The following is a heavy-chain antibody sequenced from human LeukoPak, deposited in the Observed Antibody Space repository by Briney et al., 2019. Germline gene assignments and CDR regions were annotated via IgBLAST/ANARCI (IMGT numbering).Heavy chain of an antibody. CDR1: GFPFNRLW. J-gene: IGHJ4*02. Sequence: PGGALRLSCAASGFPFNRLWMHWVRQAPGKGVAGVSDMNEYSTTIRYADSVKGRFAISRDNAKSILYLQMNNLRAEDTAMYFCARGGVNPVDHWGQGTLVTVSS. V-gene: IGHV3-74*01. D-gene: IGHD1-14*01. CDR2: MNEYSTTI. CDR3: ARGGVNPVDH.